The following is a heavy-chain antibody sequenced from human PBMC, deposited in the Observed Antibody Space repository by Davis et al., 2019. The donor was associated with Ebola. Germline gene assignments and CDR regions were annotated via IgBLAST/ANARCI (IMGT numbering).Heavy chain of an antibody. CDR2: INHSGST. Sequence: SETLSLTCAVYGGSLSGYYWSWIRQPPGKGLEWIGEINHSGSTNYNPSLKSRVTISVDKSKNQFSLKLNSVTAADTAVYYCAREGDPHYYMDVWGRGTTVTVSS. J-gene: IGHJ6*03. D-gene: IGHD2-21*02. CDR1: GGSLSGYY. CDR3: AREGDPHYYMDV. V-gene: IGHV4-34*01.